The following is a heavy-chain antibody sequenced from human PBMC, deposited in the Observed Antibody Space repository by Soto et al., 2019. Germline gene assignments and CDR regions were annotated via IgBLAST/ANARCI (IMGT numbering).Heavy chain of an antibody. V-gene: IGHV3-23*01. D-gene: IGHD3-10*01. Sequence: TGGSLRLSCAASGFTFSSYAMSWVRQAPGKGLEWVSAISGSGGSTYYADSVKGRFTISRDNSKNTLYLQMNSLRAEDTAVYYCAKSDLKSLPGSYYYYYGMDVWGQGTTVTVSS. CDR3: AKSDLKSLPGSYYYYYGMDV. CDR1: GFTFSSYA. J-gene: IGHJ6*02. CDR2: ISGSGGST.